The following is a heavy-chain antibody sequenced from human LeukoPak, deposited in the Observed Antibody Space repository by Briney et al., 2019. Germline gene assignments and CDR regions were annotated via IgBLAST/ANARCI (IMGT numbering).Heavy chain of an antibody. J-gene: IGHJ3*02. Sequence: GGSLRLSCTASGFTFSTYAIHWVRQAPGKGLEWVAVIWYDGSNKYYADSVKGRFTISRDNSKNTMYLQMNSLRAEDTAVYYCARDSEELWFGEWGGAFDIWGQGTMVTVSS. V-gene: IGHV3-33*01. D-gene: IGHD3-10*01. CDR1: GFTFSTYA. CDR2: IWYDGSNK. CDR3: ARDSEELWFGEWGGAFDI.